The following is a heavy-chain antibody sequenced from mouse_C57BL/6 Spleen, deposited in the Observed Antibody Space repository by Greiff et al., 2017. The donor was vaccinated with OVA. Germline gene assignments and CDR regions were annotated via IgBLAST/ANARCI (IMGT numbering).Heavy chain of an antibody. CDR2: IDPSDSET. CDR1: GYTFTSYW. D-gene: IGHD2-3*01. Sequence: QVQLQQPGAELVRPGSSVKLSCKASGYTFTSYWMHWVKQRPIQGLEWIGNIDPSDSETHYNQKFKDKATLTVDKSSSTAYMQLSSLTSEDSAVYYCARGGFYDGYYLAWFAYWGQGTLVTVSA. V-gene: IGHV1-52*01. CDR3: ARGGFYDGYYLAWFAY. J-gene: IGHJ3*01.